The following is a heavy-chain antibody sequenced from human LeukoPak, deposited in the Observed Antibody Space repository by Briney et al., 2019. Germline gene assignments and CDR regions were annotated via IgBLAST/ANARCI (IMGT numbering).Heavy chain of an antibody. CDR3: ARDRYSGSYLASDAFDI. V-gene: IGHV3-23*01. CDR1: GFTFSSYA. Sequence: PGGSLRLSCAASGFTFSSYAMSWVRQAPGKGLEWVSAISGSGGSTYYADSVKGRFTISRDNAKNSLYLQMNSLRDEDTAVYYCARDRYSGSYLASDAFDIWGQGTMVTVSS. CDR2: ISGSGGST. D-gene: IGHD1-26*01. J-gene: IGHJ3*02.